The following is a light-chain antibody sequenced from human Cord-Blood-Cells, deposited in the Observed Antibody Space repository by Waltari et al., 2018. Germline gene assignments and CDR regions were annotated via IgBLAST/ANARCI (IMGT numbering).Light chain of an antibody. CDR1: QSVSSY. Sequence: EIVLTQSPATLSLSPGEXXXXXGRASQSVSSYLAWYQQKPGQAPRLLIYDASNRATGIPARFSGSGSGTDFTLTISSLEPEDFAVYYCQQRSNWPPWTFGQGTKVEIK. CDR2: DAS. V-gene: IGKV3-11*01. CDR3: QQRSNWPPWT. J-gene: IGKJ1*01.